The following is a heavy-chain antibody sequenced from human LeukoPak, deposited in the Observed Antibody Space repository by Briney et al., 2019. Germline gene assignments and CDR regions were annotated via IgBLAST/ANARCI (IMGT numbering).Heavy chain of an antibody. CDR2: IKKDGSEK. V-gene: IGHV3-7*01. Sequence: GGSLRLSCAASGFTLSSYWMNWVRQAPGKGLEWVANIKKDGSEKYYVDSVKGRFTISRDNAKDSRYLQMNSLRAEDTAVYYCARDATRGGDFDYWGQGTLVTVSS. CDR3: ARDATRGGDFDY. CDR1: GFTLSSYW. D-gene: IGHD3-16*01. J-gene: IGHJ4*02.